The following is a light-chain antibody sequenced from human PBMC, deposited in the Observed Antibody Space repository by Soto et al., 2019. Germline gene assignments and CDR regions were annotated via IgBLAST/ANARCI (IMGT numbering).Light chain of an antibody. CDR2: DAS. Sequence: DITMNQSPSSLSASFGVRVTITCRACQNMDTGLAWYQQKSGKAPKLLIYDASSLESGVPSRFSGSGSGTEFTLSISSLQPDDSATYYCQLHNTYSGTFGQGTKVDI. CDR3: QLHNTYSGT. CDR1: QNMDTG. V-gene: IGKV1-5*01. J-gene: IGKJ1*01.